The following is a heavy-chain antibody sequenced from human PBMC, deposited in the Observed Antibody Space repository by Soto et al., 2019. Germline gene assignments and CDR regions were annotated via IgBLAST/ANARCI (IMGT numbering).Heavy chain of an antibody. CDR3: VSATMGRGNSMDP. D-gene: IGHD2-15*01. J-gene: IGHJ5*02. CDR2: INQDGSAT. V-gene: IGHV3-7*01. Sequence: GGSLRLSCAASGFPFTTYWMGWVRQAPGEGLDWLATINQDGSATFYVDSVKGRLTISRDNGKSSLYLQMNSLRDEDTAVYYCVSATMGRGNSMDPWGQGALVTVSS. CDR1: GFPFTTYW.